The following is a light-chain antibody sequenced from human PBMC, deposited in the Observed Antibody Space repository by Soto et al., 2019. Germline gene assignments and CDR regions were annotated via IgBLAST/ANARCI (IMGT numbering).Light chain of an antibody. V-gene: IGLV2-14*01. CDR3: SSYTSSSTWV. CDR2: EVS. J-gene: IGLJ3*02. CDR1: SSDVGGYNY. Sequence: QSALTQPASVSGSPGQSMTISCTGTSSDVGGYNYVSWYQQHPGKAPKFMIYEVSNRPSGVSNRFSGSKSGNTASLTISGLQAEDEADYYCSSYTSSSTWVFGGGTKLTVL.